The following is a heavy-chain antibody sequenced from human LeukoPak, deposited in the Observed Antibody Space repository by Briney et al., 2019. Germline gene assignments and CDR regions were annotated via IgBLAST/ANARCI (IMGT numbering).Heavy chain of an antibody. D-gene: IGHD6-25*01. V-gene: IGHV3-53*01. J-gene: IGHJ3*02. CDR1: GFTVSSNY. CDR3: ARDRSGYEFNDAFDI. Sequence: GGSLRLSCAASGFTVSSNYMSWVRQAPGKGLEWVSVIYSGGSTYYSDSVKGRFTISRDNSKNTLYLQMNSLRAEDTAVYYCARDRSGYEFNDAFDIWGQGTMVTVSS. CDR2: IYSGGST.